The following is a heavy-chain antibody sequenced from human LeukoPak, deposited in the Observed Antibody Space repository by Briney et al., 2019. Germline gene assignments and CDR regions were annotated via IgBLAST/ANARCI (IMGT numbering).Heavy chain of an antibody. CDR3: ARAQTYYGSGSYLY. D-gene: IGHD3-10*01. J-gene: IGHJ4*02. V-gene: IGHV3-48*02. CDR1: GLTFSRYS. CDR2: ISSSSSTV. Sequence: AGGSLRLSCAASGLTFSRYSMNWVRQAPGKGLEWVSYISSSSSTVYYADSLKGRFTISRDNAKNSLYLQMNSLRDEDTAVYYCARAQTYYGSGSYLYWGQGTLVTVSS.